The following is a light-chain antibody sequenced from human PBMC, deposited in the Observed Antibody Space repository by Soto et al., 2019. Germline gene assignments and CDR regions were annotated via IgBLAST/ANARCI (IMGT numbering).Light chain of an antibody. CDR2: EVS. J-gene: IGLJ2*01. CDR1: SSDVGGYNY. CDR3: SSYTTTSTVV. V-gene: IGLV2-14*03. Sequence: QSVLTQPASVSGSPGQSITISCTGTSSDVGGYNYVSWYQQHPGKAPKLMIYEVSHRPSGVSNRFSGSKSGNTASLTISGIHSEDEADYYCSSYTTTSTVVFGGGTQLTVL.